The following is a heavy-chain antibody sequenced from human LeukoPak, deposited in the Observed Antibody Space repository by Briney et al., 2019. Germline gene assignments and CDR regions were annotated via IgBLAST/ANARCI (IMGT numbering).Heavy chain of an antibody. J-gene: IGHJ4*02. D-gene: IGHD5-18*01. Sequence: PGGSLRLSCAASGFTFSSYGMQWVRQAPGKGLEWVAVISYDGSNKYYVDSVKGRFTISRDNSKNTLYLQMNSLRADDSAVYYCANGGGHTAMKTYYFECWGQGTLVTVSS. CDR1: GFTFSSYG. V-gene: IGHV3-30*18. CDR3: ANGGGHTAMKTYYFEC. CDR2: ISYDGSNK.